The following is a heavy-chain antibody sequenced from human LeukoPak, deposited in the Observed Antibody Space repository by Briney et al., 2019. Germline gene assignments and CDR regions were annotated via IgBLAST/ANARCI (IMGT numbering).Heavy chain of an antibody. CDR3: ARSLYASSNNWFDP. J-gene: IGHJ5*02. Sequence: SETLSLTCAVYGGSFSGYYWSWIRQPPGKGLEWIGEINHSGSTNYNPSLKSRVTISVDTSKNQFSLKLSSVTAAATAVYYCARSLYASSNNWFDPWGQGTLVTVSS. D-gene: IGHD6-19*01. V-gene: IGHV4-34*01. CDR2: INHSGST. CDR1: GGSFSGYY.